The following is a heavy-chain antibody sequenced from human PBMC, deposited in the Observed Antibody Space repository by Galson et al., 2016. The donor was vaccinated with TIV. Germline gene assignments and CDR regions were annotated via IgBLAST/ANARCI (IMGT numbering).Heavy chain of an antibody. D-gene: IGHD1-7*01. Sequence: SLRLSCAASGLSFSGHGMHWVRKAPGKGLEWVAFIENDGSNKYYPDSMKGRFTVSRDNSKNTLYLHMNSLRPEDTAIYYCAKDQGQVGNYFGHAFDIWGQGTKVAVSS. CDR2: IENDGSNK. CDR3: AKDQGQVGNYFGHAFDI. CDR1: GLSFSGHG. J-gene: IGHJ3*02. V-gene: IGHV3-30*02.